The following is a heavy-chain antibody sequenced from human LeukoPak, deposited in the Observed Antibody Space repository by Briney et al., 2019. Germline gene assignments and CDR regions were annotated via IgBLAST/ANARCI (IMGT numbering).Heavy chain of an antibody. V-gene: IGHV3-74*01. CDR3: AGGGYSYGADAFDI. D-gene: IGHD5-18*01. CDR2: INSDGSST. CDR1: GFTFSSYW. Sequence: PGGSLRLSCAVSGFTFSSYWMHWVRQAPGKGLVGVSRINSDGSSTSYADSVKGRFTISRDNAKNTLYLQMNSLRAEDTAVYYCAGGGYSYGADAFDIWGQGTMVTVSS. J-gene: IGHJ3*02.